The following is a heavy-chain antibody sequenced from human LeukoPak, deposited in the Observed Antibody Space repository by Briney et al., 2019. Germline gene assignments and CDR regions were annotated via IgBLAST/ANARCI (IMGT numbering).Heavy chain of an antibody. CDR2: IKSKTDGGTP. D-gene: IGHD6-13*01. Sequence: GGSLRLSCAASGFTFSNAWMSWVRQAPGKGLEWVGRIKSKTDGGTPDYAAPVKGRFTISRDDSKNTLYLQMDSLKTEDTAVYYCTGVSRSSWYDYWGQGTLVTVSS. J-gene: IGHJ4*02. V-gene: IGHV3-15*01. CDR3: TGVSRSSWYDY. CDR1: GFTFSNAW.